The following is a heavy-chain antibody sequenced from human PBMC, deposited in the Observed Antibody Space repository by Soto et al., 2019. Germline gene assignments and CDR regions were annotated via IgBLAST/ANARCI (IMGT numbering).Heavy chain of an antibody. CDR1: GFTFSSYG. Sequence: GSLRLSCAASGFTFSSYGMHWVRQAPGKGLEWVAVISYDGSNKYYADSVKGRFTISRDNSKNTLYLQMNSLRAEDTAVYYCAKDNGMDVWGQGTTVTVSS. V-gene: IGHV3-30*18. CDR3: AKDNGMDV. CDR2: ISYDGSNK. J-gene: IGHJ6*02.